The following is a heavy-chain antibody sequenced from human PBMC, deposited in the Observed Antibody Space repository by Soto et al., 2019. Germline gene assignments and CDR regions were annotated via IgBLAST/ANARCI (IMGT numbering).Heavy chain of an antibody. V-gene: IGHV4-61*08. J-gene: IGHJ3*02. D-gene: IGHD2-15*01. CDR1: GDSISRGGCY. CDR2: IYYRGNT. CDR3: ASITSCSGGSCSGAFDI. Sequence: SETLSPTRTFSGDSISRGGCYQSWIRQHPGKGLEWIGYIYYRGNTYYNPSLKNRVAISVDTSKNQFSLKLSSVTAADTAVYYCASITSCSGGSCSGAFDIWGQGTMVTVSS.